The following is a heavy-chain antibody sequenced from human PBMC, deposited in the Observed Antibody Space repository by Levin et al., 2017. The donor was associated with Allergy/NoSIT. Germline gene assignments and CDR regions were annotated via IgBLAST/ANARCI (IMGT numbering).Heavy chain of an antibody. CDR2: ISYDGSNK. J-gene: IGHJ6*02. Sequence: GGSLRLSCAASGFTFSSYGMHWVRQAPGKGLEWVAVISYDGSNKYYADSVKGRFTISRDNSKNTLYLQMNSLRAEDTAVYYCAKGVNRRETTTVEDVWGQGTTVTVSS. D-gene: IGHD1-1*01. CDR1: GFTFSSYG. CDR3: AKGVNRRETTTVEDV. V-gene: IGHV3-30*18.